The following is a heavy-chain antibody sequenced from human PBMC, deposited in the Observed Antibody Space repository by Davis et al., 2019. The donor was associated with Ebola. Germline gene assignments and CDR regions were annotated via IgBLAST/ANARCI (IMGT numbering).Heavy chain of an antibody. CDR2: ITRKADNYAT. J-gene: IGHJ4*02. CDR3: SRADLGSTDYFDY. V-gene: IGHV3-73*01. CDR1: GFTFSGSS. D-gene: IGHD1-26*01. Sequence: GGSLRLSCAASGFTFSGSSMHWVRQASGKGLEWVGRITRKADNYATEYVASVKGRFTISRDDSKKTAYLQMNSLKTEDTAVYYCSRADLGSTDYFDYWGQGTLVTVSS.